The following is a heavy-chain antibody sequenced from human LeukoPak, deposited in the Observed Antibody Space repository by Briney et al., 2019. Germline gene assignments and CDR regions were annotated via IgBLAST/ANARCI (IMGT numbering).Heavy chain of an antibody. V-gene: IGHV3-48*01. CDR3: APESPWRFDAFDV. CDR1: GFSFSNYN. Sequence: GGSLRLSCAASGFSFSNYNMNWVRQAPGKGLEWVSYIGSTSSTIHYADSVKGRFTISRDNAKSSLYLQMNSLRAEDTAVYYCAPESPWRFDAFDVWGQGTVVTVSS. CDR2: IGSTSSTI. J-gene: IGHJ3*01. D-gene: IGHD3-3*01.